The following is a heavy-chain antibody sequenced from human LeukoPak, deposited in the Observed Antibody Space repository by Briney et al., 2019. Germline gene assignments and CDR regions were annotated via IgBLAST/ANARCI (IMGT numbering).Heavy chain of an antibody. D-gene: IGHD1-26*01. V-gene: IGHV3-21*01. CDR1: GFILSDYN. J-gene: IGHJ4*02. Sequence: GGSLRLSCAASGFILSDYNMNWVRQAPGKGLEWVSFIAISATYITHADSVKGRFTISRENAKNSLYLQMNSLRAEDTAVYYCTRDLSATARAYDYWGQGTLVTVSS. CDR2: IAISATYI. CDR3: TRDLSATARAYDY.